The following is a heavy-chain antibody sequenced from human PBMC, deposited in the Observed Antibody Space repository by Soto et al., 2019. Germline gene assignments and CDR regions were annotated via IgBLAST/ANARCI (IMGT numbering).Heavy chain of an antibody. D-gene: IGHD1-26*01. CDR1: GDSMSSYY. CDR3: ARGSGNYGFDF. Sequence: QVQLQESGPRLVKPSETLSLTCTVSGDSMSSYYWSWIRQPAGKGLEWLGRIYTSGRTNYDPPLTSRVTMSIDTSAKQFSLKLTSVTAADTAVYYCARGSGNYGFDFWGQGTMVTVSS. V-gene: IGHV4-4*07. CDR2: IYTSGRT. J-gene: IGHJ3*01.